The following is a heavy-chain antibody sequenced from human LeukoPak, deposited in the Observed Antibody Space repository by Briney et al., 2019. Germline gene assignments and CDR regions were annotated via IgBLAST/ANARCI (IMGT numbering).Heavy chain of an antibody. D-gene: IGHD1-26*01. J-gene: IGHJ5*02. CDR2: IYHSGST. CDR1: GYSISSGYY. V-gene: IGHV4-38-2*02. CDR3: ARSGGSYSRGWFDP. Sequence: SETLSLTCTVSGYSISSGYYWGWIRQPPGKGLEWIGSIYHSGSTYYNPSLKSRVTISVDTSKNQFSLKLSSVTAADTAVYYCARSGGSYSRGWFDPWGQGTLVTVSS.